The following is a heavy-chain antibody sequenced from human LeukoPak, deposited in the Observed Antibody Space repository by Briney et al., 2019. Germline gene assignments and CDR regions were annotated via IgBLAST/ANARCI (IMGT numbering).Heavy chain of an antibody. CDR1: GFSLSTSGVG. Sequence: SGPTLVNPTQTLTLTCTFSGFSLSTSGVGVGWIRQPPGKGLEWIGSIYYSGSTYYNPSLKSRVTISVDTSKNQFSLKLSSVTAADTAVYYCARQLVNWGQGTLVTVSS. CDR2: IYYSGST. D-gene: IGHD2-8*02. CDR3: ARQLVN. J-gene: IGHJ4*02. V-gene: IGHV4-39*01.